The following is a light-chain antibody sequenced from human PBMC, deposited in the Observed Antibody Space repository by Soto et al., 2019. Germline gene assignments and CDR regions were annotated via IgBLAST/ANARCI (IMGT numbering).Light chain of an antibody. CDR2: GAS. CDR3: QHYGSSRWT. CDR1: QSVSSSY. Sequence: IVLTQSPGTLSLSPGEGATLSCRVSQSVSSSYIAWFQQKPGQTPRLLIYGASSRATGIPDRFSGSGSGTDFTLTISRLEPEDFALYYCQHYGSSRWTFGPGTKVEIK. J-gene: IGKJ1*01. V-gene: IGKV3-20*01.